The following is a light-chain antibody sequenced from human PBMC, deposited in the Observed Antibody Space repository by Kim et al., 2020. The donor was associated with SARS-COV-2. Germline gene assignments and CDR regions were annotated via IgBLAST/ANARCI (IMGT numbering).Light chain of an antibody. CDR3: QQYNSWPYT. Sequence: SVSPGERPTLSCRASESVSGHLAWYQQKPGQAPRLLIYGASTRATGVPARFSGTGSGTEFILTISSLQSEDSAVYYCQQYNSWPYTFGQGTKLEIK. V-gene: IGKV3-15*01. CDR1: ESVSGH. J-gene: IGKJ2*01. CDR2: GAS.